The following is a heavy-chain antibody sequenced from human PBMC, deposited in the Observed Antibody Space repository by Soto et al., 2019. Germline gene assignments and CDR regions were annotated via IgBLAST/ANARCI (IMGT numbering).Heavy chain of an antibody. Sequence: ASVKVSCKASGYTFTSYAMHWVRQAPGQRLEWMGWINAGNGNTKYSQKFQGRITITRDTSASTAYMELSSLRSEDTAVYYCARSIVVVTALDYWGQGTLVTVSS. V-gene: IGHV1-3*01. CDR3: ARSIVVVTALDY. CDR2: INAGNGNT. CDR1: GYTFTSYA. D-gene: IGHD2-21*02. J-gene: IGHJ4*02.